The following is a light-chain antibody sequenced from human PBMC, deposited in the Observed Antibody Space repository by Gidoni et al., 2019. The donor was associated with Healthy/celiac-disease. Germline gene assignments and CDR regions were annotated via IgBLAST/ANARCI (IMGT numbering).Light chain of an antibody. Sequence: DIQMTQSPSSLSASVGDRVTITCRASQSISSYLNWYQQKPGQAPKLLIYAASSLQSGVPSRFSGSGSGTDFTLTISSLQPEDFATYYFQQSYRTPLTFGGGTKVEIK. V-gene: IGKV1-39*01. CDR3: QQSYRTPLT. CDR1: QSISSY. CDR2: AAS. J-gene: IGKJ4*01.